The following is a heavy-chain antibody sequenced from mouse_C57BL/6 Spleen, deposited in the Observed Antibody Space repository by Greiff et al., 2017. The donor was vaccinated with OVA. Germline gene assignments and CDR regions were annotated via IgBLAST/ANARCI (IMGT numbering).Heavy chain of an antibody. J-gene: IGHJ2*01. CDR2: IYPRSGNT. Sequence: QVQLKESGAELARPGASVKLSCKASGYTFTSYGISWVKQRTGQGLEWIGEIYPRSGNTYYNEKFKGKATLTAYKDSSTAYMELRSLTSEDSAVYFCARWGTTVVATVDYWGQGTTLTVSS. CDR3: ARWGTTVVATVDY. CDR1: GYTFTSYG. D-gene: IGHD1-1*01. V-gene: IGHV1-81*01.